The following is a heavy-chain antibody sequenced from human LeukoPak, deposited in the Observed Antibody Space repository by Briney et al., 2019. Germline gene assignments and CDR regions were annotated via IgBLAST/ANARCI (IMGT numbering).Heavy chain of an antibody. CDR2: ISGSGGST. CDR3: AKPQPIYSSGWYNYFDY. J-gene: IGHJ4*02. V-gene: IGHV3-23*01. Sequence: GGSLRLSCAASGFTFSSYAMSWVRQAPGKGLEWASAISGSGGSTYYADSVKGRFTISRDNSKNTLYLQMNSLRAEDTAVYYCAKPQPIYSSGWYNYFDYWGQGTLVTVSS. D-gene: IGHD6-19*01. CDR1: GFTFSSYA.